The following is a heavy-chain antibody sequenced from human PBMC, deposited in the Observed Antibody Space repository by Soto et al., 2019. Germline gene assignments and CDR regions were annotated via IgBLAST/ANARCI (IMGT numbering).Heavy chain of an antibody. CDR1: GGPISGGGFS. D-gene: IGHD3-10*01. J-gene: IGHJ4*02. CDR2: ILHTGGT. CDR3: ARLQFGEGFDY. Sequence: SETLSLTCAVSGGPISGGGFSWSWIRQPPGKGLEWIGYILHTGGTQYNPSLKSRVSMSVDKSKNQFSLHLTSVTAADTAVYYCARLQFGEGFDYWGQGALVTVSS. V-gene: IGHV4-30-2*01.